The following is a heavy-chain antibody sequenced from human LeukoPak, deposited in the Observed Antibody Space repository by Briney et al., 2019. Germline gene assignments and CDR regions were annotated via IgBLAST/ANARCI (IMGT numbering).Heavy chain of an antibody. CDR1: GGTFSNYA. D-gene: IGHD2-15*01. J-gene: IGHJ4*02. CDR2: IIPIFGTA. Sequence: ASVKVSCKASGGTFSNYAISWVRQAPGQGLEWMGGIIPIFGTANYAQKFQGRVTITADESTSTAYMELSSLRSEDTAVYYCASYPRGGSGYDYWGQGTLVTVSS. CDR3: ASYPRGGSGYDY. V-gene: IGHV1-69*01.